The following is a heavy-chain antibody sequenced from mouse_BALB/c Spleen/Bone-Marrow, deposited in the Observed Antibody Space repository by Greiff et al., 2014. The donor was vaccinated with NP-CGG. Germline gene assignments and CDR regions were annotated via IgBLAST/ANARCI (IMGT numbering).Heavy chain of an antibody. V-gene: IGHV1-61*01. CDR1: GYSFISYW. J-gene: IGHJ2*01. CDR3: ARQDVTTTSDY. CDR2: IHPSDSET. Sequence: QVQLKESGAELVRPGASVKLSCKASGYSFISYWMNWAKQRPGQGLEWIGMIHPSDSETRLNQKFKDKATLTVDKSSSTVYIQLSSPTSEDSAVYYCARQDVTTTSDYWGHGPNLTVPS. D-gene: IGHD2-12*01.